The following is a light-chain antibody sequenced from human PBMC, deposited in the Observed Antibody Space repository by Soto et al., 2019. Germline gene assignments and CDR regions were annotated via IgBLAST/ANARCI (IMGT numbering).Light chain of an antibody. V-gene: IGLV4-69*01. CDR1: SGHSSYA. CDR2: LSSDGSH. J-gene: IGLJ2*01. Sequence: QLVLTQSPSASASLGASVKLTCTLSSGHSSYAIAWHQQQPEKGPRYLMKLSSDGSHSKGDGIPDRFSGSSSGAERYLTIASLQSEDEADYVCQTWDTGARVVFGGGTKLTVL. CDR3: QTWDTGARVV.